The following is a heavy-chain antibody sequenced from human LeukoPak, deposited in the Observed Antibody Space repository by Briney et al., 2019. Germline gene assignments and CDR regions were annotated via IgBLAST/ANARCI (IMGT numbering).Heavy chain of an antibody. J-gene: IGHJ4*02. V-gene: IGHV4-30-4*01. CDR1: GGSISSGDYY. D-gene: IGHD3-10*01. CDR3: VRGPGGYFDY. CDR2: ISHSRST. Sequence: SETLSLTCTVSGGSISSGDYYWIWIRQPPGKVLEWIGYISHSRSTYYSPSLKSRITISADTSKNQFSLKLSAVTAADTAVYYCVRGPGGYFDYWGQGTLVTVSS.